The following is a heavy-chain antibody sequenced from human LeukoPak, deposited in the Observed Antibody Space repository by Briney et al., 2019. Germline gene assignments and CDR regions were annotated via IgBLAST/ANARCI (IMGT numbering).Heavy chain of an antibody. CDR3: ARAFRARYFDL. V-gene: IGHV4-34*01. Sequence: PSETLSLTCAVYGGPFSGYYWSWIRQPPGKGLEWIGEINHSGSTNYNPSLKSRVTISVDTSKNQFSLKLSSVTAADTAVYYCARAFRARYFDLWGRGTLVTVSS. J-gene: IGHJ2*01. D-gene: IGHD2/OR15-2a*01. CDR2: INHSGST. CDR1: GGPFSGYY.